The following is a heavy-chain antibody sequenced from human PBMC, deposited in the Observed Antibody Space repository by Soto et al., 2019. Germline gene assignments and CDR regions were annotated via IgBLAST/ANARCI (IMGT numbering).Heavy chain of an antibody. CDR2: IFGSGET. CDR3: VRAGDYSDNNGYPLFDY. CDR1: GASMSNYY. Sequence: QVQLQESGPGLLKPSETLSLTCTVSGASMSNYYWSWIRQPAGKGLEWIGRIFGSGETYYNPSLKSRVILSVDLSKSQFSLELTSVTAADTAVYFWVRAGDYSDNNGYPLFDYWGQGTLVTVSP. J-gene: IGHJ4*02. D-gene: IGHD3-22*01. V-gene: IGHV4-4*07.